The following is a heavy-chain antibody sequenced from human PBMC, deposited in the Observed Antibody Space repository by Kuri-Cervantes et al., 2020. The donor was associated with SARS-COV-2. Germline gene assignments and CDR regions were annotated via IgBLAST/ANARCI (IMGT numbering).Heavy chain of an antibody. CDR3: ARQYVLRHLEWSREMRSTYYMDV. D-gene: IGHD3-3*01. Sequence: ESLKISCTVSDDSISTNYYWGWIRQPPGKVLEWIGSIYYSGSTYYNPSLKGRVTISVDTSKNQFSLQLSSVTAADTAVYYCARQYVLRHLEWSREMRSTYYMDVWGKGTTVTVSS. CDR1: DDSISTNYY. CDR2: IYYSGST. V-gene: IGHV4-39*01. J-gene: IGHJ6*03.